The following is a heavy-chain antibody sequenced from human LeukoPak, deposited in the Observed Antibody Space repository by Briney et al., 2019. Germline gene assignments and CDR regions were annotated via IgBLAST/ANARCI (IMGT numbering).Heavy chain of an antibody. CDR1: GYTFTSYG. V-gene: IGHV1-46*01. Sequence: GASVKVSCKASGYTFTSYGNSWVRQAPGQGLAWMGIINTSGDVRLYARKFQGRVNVTRDMSTKTVYMELSDLRPEDTAVYYCARSDGDHSYYYYYRDVWGKGTTVTVSS. D-gene: IGHD4-17*01. CDR3: ARSDGDHSYYYYYRDV. J-gene: IGHJ6*03. CDR2: INTSGDVR.